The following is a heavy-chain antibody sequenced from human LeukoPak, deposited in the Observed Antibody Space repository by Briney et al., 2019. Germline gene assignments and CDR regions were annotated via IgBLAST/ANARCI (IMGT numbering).Heavy chain of an antibody. CDR1: GGTFSSYA. J-gene: IGHJ4*02. D-gene: IGHD3-9*01. CDR3: ARGHFDWLFPDY. Sequence: SVKVSCKASGGTFSSYAISWVRQAPGQGLEWMGRIIPIFGTANYAQKFQGRVTITTDESTSIAYMELSSLRSEDTAVYYCARGHFDWLFPDYWGQGTLVTVSS. V-gene: IGHV1-69*05. CDR2: IIPIFGTA.